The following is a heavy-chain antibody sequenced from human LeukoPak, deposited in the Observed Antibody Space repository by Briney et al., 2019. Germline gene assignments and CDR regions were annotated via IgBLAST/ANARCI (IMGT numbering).Heavy chain of an antibody. CDR1: GFTFSSYG. CDR3: AKRYDFWSGYPGYYYYYYMDV. V-gene: IGHV3-30*02. CDR2: IRYDGSNK. D-gene: IGHD3-3*01. J-gene: IGHJ6*03. Sequence: GGSLRLSCAASGFTFSSYGMHWVRQAPGKGLEWVAFIRYDGSNKYYADSVKGRFTISRDNSKNTLYLQMNSLRAEDTAVYYCAKRYDFWSGYPGYYYYYYMDVWGKGTTVTVSS.